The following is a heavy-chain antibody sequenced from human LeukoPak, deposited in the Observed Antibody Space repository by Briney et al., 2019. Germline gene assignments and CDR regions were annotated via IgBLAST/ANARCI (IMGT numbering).Heavy chain of an antibody. CDR2: ISGSGGST. D-gene: IGHD3-3*01. Sequence: GGSLRLSCAASGFTFSSYAMSWVRQAPGKGLEWVSAISGSGGSTYYADSVKGRFTISRDNSKNTLYLQMNSLRAEDTAVYYCANSQLRFLEWLVYWGQGTLVTVSS. CDR1: GFTFSSYA. J-gene: IGHJ4*02. CDR3: ANSQLRFLEWLVY. V-gene: IGHV3-23*01.